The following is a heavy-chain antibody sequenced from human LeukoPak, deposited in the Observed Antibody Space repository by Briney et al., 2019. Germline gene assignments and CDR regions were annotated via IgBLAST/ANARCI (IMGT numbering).Heavy chain of an antibody. D-gene: IGHD3-9*01. V-gene: IGHV3-23*01. CDR2: ISGSGGST. CDR3: AKTGNFDWLPNPYYFDY. CDR1: GFTFSSYA. J-gene: IGHJ4*01. Sequence: GGSLRLSCAASGFTFSSYAMSWVRQAPGKGLEWVSAISGSGGSTYYADSVKGRFTISRDNSKNTLYLQMNSLRAEDTAVYYCAKTGNFDWLPNPYYFDYXGXGXLXTVSS.